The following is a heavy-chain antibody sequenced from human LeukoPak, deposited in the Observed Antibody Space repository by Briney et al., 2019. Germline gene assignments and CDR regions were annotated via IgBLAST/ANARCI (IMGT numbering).Heavy chain of an antibody. D-gene: IGHD6-6*01. CDR2: IYHSGST. J-gene: IGHJ6*02. CDR3: ARGFFPLSSSSHYYYGMDV. Sequence: SETLSLTWAVSGGSISSGGYSWSWIRQPPGKGLEWIGYIYHSGSTYYNPSLKSRVTISVDRSKNQFSLKLSSVTAADTAVYYCARGFFPLSSSSHYYYGMDVWGQGTTVTVSS. V-gene: IGHV4-30-2*01. CDR1: GGSISSGGYS.